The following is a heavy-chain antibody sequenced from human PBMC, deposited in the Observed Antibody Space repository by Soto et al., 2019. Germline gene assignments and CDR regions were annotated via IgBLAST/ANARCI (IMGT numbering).Heavy chain of an antibody. CDR2: ILHSGST. CDR3: ATLPAAMYFYGSDV. D-gene: IGHD2-2*01. V-gene: IGHV4-39*01. J-gene: IGHJ6*02. CDR1: GGSITITTYY. Sequence: QLQLRESGPGLVKPSETLSLTCSVSGGSITITTYYWAWVRQTPGKGLEWLGSILHSGSTYYNPSLRSRLTRSVDTSREQFSLNLSSVTAADTGVYYCATLPAAMYFYGSDVWGQGTTVTVSS.